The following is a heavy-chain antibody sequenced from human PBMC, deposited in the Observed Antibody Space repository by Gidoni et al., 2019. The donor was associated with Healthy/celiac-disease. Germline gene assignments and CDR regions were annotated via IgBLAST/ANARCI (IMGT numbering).Heavy chain of an antibody. Sequence: QVQLQESGPGLVKPSGTLSLTCAVSGGSISSSNWWSWVRQPPGKGLEWIGEIYHSGSTNYNPSFKSRVTISVDKSKNQFSLKLSSVTAADTAVYYCARSYCGGDCLGGDAFDIWGQGTMVTVSS. D-gene: IGHD2-21*02. J-gene: IGHJ3*02. CDR3: ARSYCGGDCLGGDAFDI. V-gene: IGHV4-4*02. CDR2: IYHSGST. CDR1: GGSISSSNW.